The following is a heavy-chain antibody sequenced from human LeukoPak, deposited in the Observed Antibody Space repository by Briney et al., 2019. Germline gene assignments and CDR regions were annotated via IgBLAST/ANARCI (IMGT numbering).Heavy chain of an antibody. J-gene: IGHJ4*02. CDR1: GYSFTSYW. CDR2: IYPGDSDT. D-gene: IGHD2-15*01. Sequence: GESLKISCKGSGYSFTSYWIGWVRQMPGKGLEWMGIIYPGDSDTRYSPSFQGQVTISADKSVSTAYLQWSSLKASDTAMYYGARQNRYCSGGSCYDNDYWGQGTLVTVSS. CDR3: ARQNRYCSGGSCYDNDY. V-gene: IGHV5-51*01.